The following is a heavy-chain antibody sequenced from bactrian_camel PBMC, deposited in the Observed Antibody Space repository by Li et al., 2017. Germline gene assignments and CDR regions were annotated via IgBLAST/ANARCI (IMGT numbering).Heavy chain of an antibody. J-gene: IGHJ6*01. CDR3: AYHGGGCGSLWESDGYFES. D-gene: IGHD2*01. V-gene: IGHV3S53*01. CDR2: FDGAGTT. CDR1: GGYIRT. Sequence: HVQLVESGGGSVQAGGALRLSCVFSGGYIRTMTWFRQGSGKEREGVAVFDGAGTTTYAHSMRGRFTVSKDNAKNTLYLQMYSLNPEDTAIYYCAYHGGGCGSLWESDGYFESWGQGTQVTVS.